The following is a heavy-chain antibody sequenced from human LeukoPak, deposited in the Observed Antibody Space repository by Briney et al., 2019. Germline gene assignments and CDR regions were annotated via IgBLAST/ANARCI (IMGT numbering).Heavy chain of an antibody. D-gene: IGHD3-3*01. CDR1: GYTLTELS. CDR3: ATTPNYDFWSGGANWFDP. CDR2: FDPEDGET. Sequence: GASVKVSCKVSGYTLTELSMHWVRQAPGKGLEWMGGFDPEDGETIYAQKFQGRITMTEDTSTDTAYMELSSLRSEDTAVYYCATTPNYDFWSGGANWFDPWGQGTLVTVSS. V-gene: IGHV1-24*01. J-gene: IGHJ5*02.